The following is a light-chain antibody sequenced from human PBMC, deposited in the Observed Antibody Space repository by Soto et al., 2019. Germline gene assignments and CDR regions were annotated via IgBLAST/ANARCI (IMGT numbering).Light chain of an antibody. CDR2: KAS. V-gene: IGKV1-5*03. CDR3: QHYNSYSDA. Sequence: DIQMTQSPSTLSGSVGARVTITCRASQTISSWLAWYQQKPGKAPKLLIYKASTLKSGVPSRFSGSGSGTEFTLTISSLQPDDFATYYCQHYNSYSDAFGQGTKVELK. CDR1: QTISSW. J-gene: IGKJ1*01.